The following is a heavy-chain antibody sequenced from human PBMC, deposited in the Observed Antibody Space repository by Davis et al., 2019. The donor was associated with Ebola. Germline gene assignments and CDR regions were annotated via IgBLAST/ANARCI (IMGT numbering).Heavy chain of an antibody. J-gene: IGHJ4*02. CDR2: ISSSSSYT. CDR3: ARVGSYPDY. Sequence: GGSLRLSCAASGFSFSSCSMNWVRQAPGKGLEWVSYISSSSSYTNYADSVKGRFTISRDNAKNSLYLQMNSLRAEDTAVYYCARVGSYPDYWGQGTLVTVSS. CDR1: GFSFSSCS. D-gene: IGHD1-26*01. V-gene: IGHV3-21*05.